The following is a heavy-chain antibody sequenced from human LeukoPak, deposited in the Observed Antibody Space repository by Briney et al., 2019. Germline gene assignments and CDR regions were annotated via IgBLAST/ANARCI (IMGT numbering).Heavy chain of an antibody. J-gene: IGHJ3*02. CDR3: ASSDFSADAFDI. V-gene: IGHV4-39*07. CDR2: IYYSGNT. Sequence: PSGTLSLTCTVSGGSISSSSYYWAWIRQPPGKGLEWIGSIYYSGNTYYKSSLKSRVTIAVDTSKNQFSLKLSSVTAADTAVYYCASSDFSADAFDIWGQGTMVTVSS. CDR1: GGSISSSSYY. D-gene: IGHD2-15*01.